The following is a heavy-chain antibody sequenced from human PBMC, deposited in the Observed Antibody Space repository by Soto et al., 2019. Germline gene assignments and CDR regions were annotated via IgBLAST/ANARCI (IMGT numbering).Heavy chain of an antibody. D-gene: IGHD3-9*01. CDR2: INHRGTT. J-gene: IGHJ5*02. Sequence: PSETLSLTCALCGGYFSGDYWRWIRQPPGKGMEWIGEINHRGTTYYSTSLTSRVVISVDTSKNQWARKLSSVTAAETAVHYSARGKVVIRYFDGVREWLDPWDRGTL. V-gene: IGHV4-34*01. CDR3: ARGKVVIRYFDGVREWLDP. CDR1: GGYFSGDY.